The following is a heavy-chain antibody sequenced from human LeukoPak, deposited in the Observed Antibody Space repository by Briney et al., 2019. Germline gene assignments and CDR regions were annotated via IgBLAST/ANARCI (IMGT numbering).Heavy chain of an antibody. CDR3: AKGGYSYGRYYFDY. CDR2: ISGSGGST. Sequence: GGSLRLSCAAPGFTFSSYAMSWVRQAPGKGLEWVSAISGSGGSTYYADSVKGRFTISRDNSKNTLYLQMNSLRAEDTAAYYCAKGGYSYGRYYFDYWGQGTLVTVSS. V-gene: IGHV3-23*01. D-gene: IGHD5-18*01. J-gene: IGHJ4*02. CDR1: GFTFSSYA.